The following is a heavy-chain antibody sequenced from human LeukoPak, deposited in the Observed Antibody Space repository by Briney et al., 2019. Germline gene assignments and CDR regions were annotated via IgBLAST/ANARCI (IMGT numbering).Heavy chain of an antibody. CDR2: INHSGST. CDR3: AREVVVVVAATTYYYGMDV. CDR1: GGSFSGYY. Sequence: SETLSLTCAVYGGSFSGYYWSWIRQPPGKGLEWIGEINHSGSTNYNPSLKSRVTISVDTSKNQFSLKLSSATAADTAVYYCAREVVVVVAATTYYYGMDVWGQGTTVTVSS. V-gene: IGHV4-34*01. J-gene: IGHJ6*02. D-gene: IGHD2-15*01.